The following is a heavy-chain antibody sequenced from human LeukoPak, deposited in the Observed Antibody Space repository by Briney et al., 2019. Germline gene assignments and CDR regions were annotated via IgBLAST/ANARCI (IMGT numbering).Heavy chain of an antibody. CDR1: GFTFSSYA. D-gene: IGHD3-22*01. Sequence: GGSLRLSCAASGFTFSSYAMSRVRQAPGKGLEWVSTISGSGGSTYYADSVKGRFTIYRDNSKNTLYLQMNSLRAEDTAVYYCAKGTASVIVVALSVWGQGTTVTVSS. CDR3: AKGTASVIVVALSV. CDR2: ISGSGGST. V-gene: IGHV3-23*01. J-gene: IGHJ6*02.